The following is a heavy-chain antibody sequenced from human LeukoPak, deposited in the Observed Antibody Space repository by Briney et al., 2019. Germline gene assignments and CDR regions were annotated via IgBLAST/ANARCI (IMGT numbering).Heavy chain of an antibody. CDR3: TTERRFGEFFDY. V-gene: IGHV3-15*01. CDR2: FKSKTDGGTI. J-gene: IGHJ4*02. D-gene: IGHD3-10*01. CDR1: GFTFSNAW. Sequence: GGSLRLSCAASGFTFSNAWMNWVRQAPGKGLEWVGRFKSKTDGGTIDYAAPVKGRFTISRDDSKNALYLQMNSLKTEDTAVYYCTTERRFGEFFDYWGQGTLVTVSS.